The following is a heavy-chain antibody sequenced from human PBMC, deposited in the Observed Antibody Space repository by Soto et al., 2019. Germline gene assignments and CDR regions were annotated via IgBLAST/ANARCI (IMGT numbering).Heavy chain of an antibody. V-gene: IGHV5-51*01. J-gene: IGHJ6*03. CDR3: ASNSGFDYGPYYYYLMDF. Sequence: GESLKISCKGSGYSFTSYWIGWVRQMPGKGLEWMGIIYPGDSDTRYSPSFQGQVTISADKSISTAYLQWSSLKASDTAMYYCASNSGFDYGPYYYYLMDFWGKGSTVTVSS. CDR2: IYPGDSDT. CDR1: GYSFTSYW. D-gene: IGHD5-12*01.